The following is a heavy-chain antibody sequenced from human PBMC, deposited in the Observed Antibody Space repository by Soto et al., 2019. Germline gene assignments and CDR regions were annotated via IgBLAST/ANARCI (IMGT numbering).Heavy chain of an antibody. CDR3: ALTRITMVRGVQDYYYYYMDV. CDR2: IYWDDDK. J-gene: IGHJ6*03. D-gene: IGHD3-10*01. V-gene: IGHV2-5*02. CDR1: GFSLSTSGVG. Sequence: SGPTLVNPTQTLTLTCTFSGFSLSTSGVGVGWIRQPPGKALEWLALIYWDDDKRYSPSLKSRLTITKDTSKNQVVLTMTNMDPVDTATYYCALTRITMVRGVQDYYYYYMDVWGKGTTVTVSS.